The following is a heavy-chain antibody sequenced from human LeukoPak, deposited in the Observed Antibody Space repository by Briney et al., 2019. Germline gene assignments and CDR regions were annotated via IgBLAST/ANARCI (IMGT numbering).Heavy chain of an antibody. V-gene: IGHV3-23*01. CDR1: GFTFSSYA. Sequence: GGSLRLSCAASGFTFSSYAMSWVRQAPGKGLEWVSAISGSGGSTYYADSVKGRFTISRDNSKNTLYLQMNSLRAEDTAVYYCAKDEGDIVVVPAAALGPWGQGTLVTVSS. D-gene: IGHD2-2*01. J-gene: IGHJ5*02. CDR2: ISGSGGST. CDR3: AKDEGDIVVVPAAALGP.